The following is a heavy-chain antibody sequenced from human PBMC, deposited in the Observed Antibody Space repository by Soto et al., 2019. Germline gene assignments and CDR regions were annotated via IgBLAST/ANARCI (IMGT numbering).Heavy chain of an antibody. CDR1: GFTFDDYA. J-gene: IGHJ4*02. CDR3: AKDNPLCGDPPH. Sequence: EVQLVESGGGLVQPGRSLRLSCAASGFTFDDYAMHWVRQAPGKGLEWVSGISWNSGSIGYADSVKGRFTISRDNAKNSLYLQMNSLRAEDTALYYCAKDNPLCGDPPHWGQGTLVTVSS. CDR2: ISWNSGSI. D-gene: IGHD4-17*01. V-gene: IGHV3-9*01.